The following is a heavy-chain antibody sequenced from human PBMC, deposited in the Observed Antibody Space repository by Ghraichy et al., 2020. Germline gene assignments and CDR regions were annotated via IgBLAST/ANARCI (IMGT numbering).Heavy chain of an antibody. CDR2: IYYSGST. Sequence: LNISCTVSGGSISSYYWSWIRQPPGKGLEWIGYIYYSGSTNYNPSLKSRVTISVDTSKNQFSLKLSSVTAADTAVYYCAREITNYDILTGYYGENWFDPWGQGTLVTVSS. J-gene: IGHJ5*02. V-gene: IGHV4-59*01. CDR3: AREITNYDILTGYYGENWFDP. D-gene: IGHD3-9*01. CDR1: GGSISSYY.